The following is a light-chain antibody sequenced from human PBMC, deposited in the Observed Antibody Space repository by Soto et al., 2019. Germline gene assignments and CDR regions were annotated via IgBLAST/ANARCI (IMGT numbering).Light chain of an antibody. CDR3: SEYTTSSKVV. CDR2: DVS. V-gene: IGLV2-14*03. J-gene: IGLJ1*01. CDR1: SSDIGYYNY. Sequence: QSALTQPASVSGYPGQSITISCTGTSSDIGYYNYVSWYQQHPGKAPKVMIYDVSNRPSGVSNRFSGSKSANTASLTISGLQAEDEADYHCSEYTTSSKVVVGSGTK.